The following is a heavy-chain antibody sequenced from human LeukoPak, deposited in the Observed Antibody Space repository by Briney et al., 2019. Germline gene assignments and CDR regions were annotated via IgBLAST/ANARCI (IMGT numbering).Heavy chain of an antibody. CDR2: ISAYNGST. D-gene: IGHD2-15*01. CDR3: AIGRCSGGSCYPSP. V-gene: IGHV1-18*01. CDR1: GYTFTSYG. J-gene: IGHJ5*02. Sequence: ASVKVSCKASGYTFTSYGISWVRQAPGQGLEWMGWISAYNGSTNYAQKLQGRVTMTTDTSTSTAYMELRSLRSDDTAVYYCAIGRCSGGSCYPSPWGQGTLVTVSS.